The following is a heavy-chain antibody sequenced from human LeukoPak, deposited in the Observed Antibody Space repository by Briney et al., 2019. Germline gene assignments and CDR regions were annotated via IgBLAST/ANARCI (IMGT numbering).Heavy chain of an antibody. CDR3: ARGLYYDYVWDTDY. CDR1: GFTFSSYE. CDR2: ISSSGSTI. V-gene: IGHV3-48*03. Sequence: PGGSLRLSCAASGFTFSSYEMNWVRQAPGKGLEWVSYISSSGSTIYYADSVKGRFTISRDNAKNSLYLQMNSLRAEDTAVYYCARGLYYDYVWDTDYWGQGTLVTVSS. J-gene: IGHJ4*02. D-gene: IGHD3-16*01.